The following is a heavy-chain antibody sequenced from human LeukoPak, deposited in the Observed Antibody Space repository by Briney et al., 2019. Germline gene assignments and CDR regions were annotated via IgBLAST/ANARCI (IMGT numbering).Heavy chain of an antibody. J-gene: IGHJ6*03. CDR2: INWNGGST. CDR3: AKQGGTYYYYYTDV. V-gene: IGHV3-20*04. CDR1: GFTFDDYG. D-gene: IGHD1-1*01. Sequence: GGSLRLSCAASGFTFDDYGMSWVRQAPGKGLEWVSGINWNGGSTGYADSVKGRFTISRDNAKNSLYLQMNSLRAKDTAVYYCAKQGGTYYYYYTDVWGKGTTVTVSS.